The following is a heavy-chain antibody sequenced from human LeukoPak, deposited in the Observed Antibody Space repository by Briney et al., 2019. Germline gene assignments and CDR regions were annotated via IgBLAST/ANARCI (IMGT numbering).Heavy chain of an antibody. V-gene: IGHV1-69*01. CDR2: IIPIFGAA. J-gene: IGHJ6*03. CDR1: GGTFSSYA. Sequence: SVKVSCKASGGTFSSYAISWVRQAPGQGLEWMGGIIPIFGAANYAQKFQGRVTITADESTSTAYMELSSLRSEDTAVYYCARGPLGYWSSTSRPPPSNYYYYMDVWGKGTTVTVSS. D-gene: IGHD2-2*01. CDR3: ARGPLGYWSSTSRPPPSNYYYYMDV.